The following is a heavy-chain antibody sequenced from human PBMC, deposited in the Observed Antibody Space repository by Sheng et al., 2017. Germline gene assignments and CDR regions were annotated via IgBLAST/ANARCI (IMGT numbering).Heavy chain of an antibody. V-gene: IGHV3-53*01. Sequence: EVQLVESGGGLIQPGGSLRLSCAASGFTVSSNYMSWVRQAPGRGLEWVSVIYSGGSTYYVDSVKGRFSMSRDNSKNTLYLHMTSLRAEDTAVYYCARGNNFDWQTDYWGQGTLVTVSS. D-gene: IGHD3-9*01. J-gene: IGHJ4*02. CDR1: GFTVSSNY. CDR2: IYSGGST. CDR3: ARGNNFDWQTDY.